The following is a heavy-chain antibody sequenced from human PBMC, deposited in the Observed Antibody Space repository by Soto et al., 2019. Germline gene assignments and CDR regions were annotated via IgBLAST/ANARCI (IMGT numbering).Heavy chain of an antibody. CDR3: ARDNEGFGELLGNNWFDP. D-gene: IGHD3-10*01. CDR1: GCTFSSYA. J-gene: IGHJ5*02. Sequence: SVKVSCKACGCTFSSYAISWVRQAPGQGREWMGGIIPIFGTANYAQKFQGRVTITADESTSTAYMELSSLRSEDTAVYYCARDNEGFGELLGNNWFDPWGQGTLVSVSS. V-gene: IGHV1-69*13. CDR2: IIPIFGTA.